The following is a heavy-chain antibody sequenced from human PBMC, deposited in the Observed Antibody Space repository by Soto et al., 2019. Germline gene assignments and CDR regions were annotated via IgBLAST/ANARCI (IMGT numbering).Heavy chain of an antibody. D-gene: IGHD2-8*02. CDR1: GFICSSYD. J-gene: IGHJ3*02. CDR3: AKATATGGGAFDI. CDR2: ILVDGRT. Sequence: LRLSRAASGFICSSYDMSWVRQAPGKGLEWVSTILVDGRTFYVDSVKGRFTISRDSSQNTVYLQMNSLTVGDTALYYCAKATATGGGAFDICGQGTMVTVSS. V-gene: IGHV3-23*01.